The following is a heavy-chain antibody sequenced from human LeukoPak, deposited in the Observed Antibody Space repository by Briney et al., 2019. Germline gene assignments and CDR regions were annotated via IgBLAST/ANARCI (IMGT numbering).Heavy chain of an antibody. J-gene: IGHJ5*02. Sequence: ASVKVSCKASGYTFTSYYMHWVRQAPGQGLEWMGIINPSGGSTSYAQKLQGRVTMTRDTSTSTVYMELSSLRSEDTAVYYCAREGYGSGKPKPRNWFDPWGQGTLVTVSS. CDR3: AREGYGSGKPKPRNWFDP. CDR2: INPSGGST. V-gene: IGHV1-46*01. D-gene: IGHD3-10*01. CDR1: GYTFTSYY.